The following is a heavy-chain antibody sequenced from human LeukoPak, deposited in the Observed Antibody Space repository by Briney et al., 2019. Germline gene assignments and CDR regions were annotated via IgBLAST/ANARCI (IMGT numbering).Heavy chain of an antibody. CDR3: ARETPYGSGSYPFDY. CDR1: GYSISSGYY. J-gene: IGHJ4*02. CDR2: IYHSGST. D-gene: IGHD3-10*01. Sequence: SETLSLTCTVSGYSISSGYYWGWIRQPPGKGLEWIGSIYHSGSTYYNPSLKSRVTISVDTSKKQFSLKLSSVTAADTAVYYCARETPYGSGSYPFDYWGQGILVTVSS. V-gene: IGHV4-38-2*02.